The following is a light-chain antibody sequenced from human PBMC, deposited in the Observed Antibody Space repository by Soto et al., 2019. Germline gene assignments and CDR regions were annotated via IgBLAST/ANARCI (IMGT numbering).Light chain of an antibody. CDR2: DAS. V-gene: IGKV3-20*01. J-gene: IGKJ1*01. CDR3: QQYSAAPLT. CDR1: LTVTDNY. Sequence: VCTHSRCAGSLSKGERATLSCRASLTVTDNYLAWYQQKAGQPPRLVIYDASNRATGIPDRFSASGSGTDFTLTISRLEPEDFAVYYCQQYSAAPLTFGQGTKVDIK.